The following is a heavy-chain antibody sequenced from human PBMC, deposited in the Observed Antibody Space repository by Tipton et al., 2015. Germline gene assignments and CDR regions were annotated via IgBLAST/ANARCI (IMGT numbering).Heavy chain of an antibody. CDR1: GDSISSYY. V-gene: IGHV4-59*01. D-gene: IGHD3-22*01. CDR2: IYAYYTGIT. Sequence: LRLSCTVSGDSISSYYWNWIRQPPGKGLEWIGYIYAYYTGITNYNPSLKSRVTISVDMSRNQFSLKLSSVTAADTAVYYCARSYYYDSSGRLPAYYYGMDVWGLGTTVTVSS. J-gene: IGHJ6*02. CDR3: ARSYYYDSSGRLPAYYYGMDV.